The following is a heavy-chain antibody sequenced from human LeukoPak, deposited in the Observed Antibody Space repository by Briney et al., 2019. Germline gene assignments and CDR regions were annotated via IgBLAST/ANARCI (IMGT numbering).Heavy chain of an antibody. V-gene: IGHV4-39*07. D-gene: IGHD6-19*01. Sequence: SETLSLTCTVSGGSISSSSCYWGWIRQPPGKGLEWIGSIYYSGSTYYKPSLKSRVTISVDTSKNQFSLKLSSVTAADTAVYYCARDLSEGSSGWYPIFDYWGQGTLVTVSS. J-gene: IGHJ4*02. CDR2: IYYSGST. CDR3: ARDLSEGSSGWYPIFDY. CDR1: GGSISSSSCY.